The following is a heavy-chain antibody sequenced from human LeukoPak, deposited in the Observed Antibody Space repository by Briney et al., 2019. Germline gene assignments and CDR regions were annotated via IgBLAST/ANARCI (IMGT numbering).Heavy chain of an antibody. CDR3: ARKSHYYYYMDV. J-gene: IGHJ6*03. CDR2: IYHSGST. CDR1: GGSFSGYY. Sequence: SETLSLTCAINGGSFSGYYWSWIREPPGKVLEWIGEIYHSGSTNYNPSLKSRVTISVVKSKNQFSLKLSSVTAADTAVYYCARKSHYYYYMDVWGKGTTVTVSS. V-gene: IGHV4-34*01.